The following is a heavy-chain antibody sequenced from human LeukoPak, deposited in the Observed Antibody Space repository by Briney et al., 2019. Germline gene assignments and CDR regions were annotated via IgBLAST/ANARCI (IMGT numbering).Heavy chain of an antibody. D-gene: IGHD2-2*01. J-gene: IGHJ5*02. CDR2: IIPILGIA. V-gene: IGHV1-69*04. CDR3: AREHADIVVVPAAILNPYNWFDP. CDR1: GGTFSSYT. Sequence: ASVTLSCKASGGTFSSYTISWVRQAPGQGLEWMGRIIPILGIANYAQKYKGRVTITANKSTSTSYMQLSSLRSEDTAVYYCAREHADIVVVPAAILNPYNWFDPWGQGTLVTVSS.